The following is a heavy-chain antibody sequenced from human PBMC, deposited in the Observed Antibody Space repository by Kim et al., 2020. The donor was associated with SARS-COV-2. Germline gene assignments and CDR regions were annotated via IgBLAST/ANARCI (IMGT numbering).Heavy chain of an antibody. D-gene: IGHD1-20*01. V-gene: IGHV1-3*01. J-gene: IGHJ6*02. CDR2: INAGNGNT. CDR1: GYTFTSYA. CDR3: ASTADITGTTPYYYYYGMDV. Sequence: ASVKVSCKASGYTFTSYAMHWVRQAPGQRLEWMGWINAGNGNTKYSQKFQGRVTITRDTSASTAYMELSSLRSEDTAVYYCASTADITGTTPYYYYYGMDVWGQGTTVTVSS.